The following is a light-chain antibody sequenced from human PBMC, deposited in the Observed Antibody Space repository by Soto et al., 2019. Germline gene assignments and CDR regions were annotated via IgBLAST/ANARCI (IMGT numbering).Light chain of an antibody. CDR1: QSLIHSDGNTY. J-gene: IGKJ1*01. V-gene: IGKV2-30*02. CDR3: MQGTHWPWT. Sequence: DVVMTQSPLSLPVTLGQPASISCRSSQSLIHSDGNTYLNWFQQRPGQSPRRLIYKVSDRDSGVPDRFTGRGSGTDFTLKISRVEAEDVGVYYCMQGTHWPWTFGQGTEVEI. CDR2: KVS.